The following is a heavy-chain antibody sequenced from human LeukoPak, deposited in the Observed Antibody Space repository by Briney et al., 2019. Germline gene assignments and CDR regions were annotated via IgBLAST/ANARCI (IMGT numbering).Heavy chain of an antibody. CDR2: INHSGST. Sequence: PSETLSLTCAVYGGSFSGYYWSWIRQPPGKGLEWIGEINHSGSTNYNPSLKSRVTISVDTSKNQFSLKLSSATAADTAVYYCARGDRNYDIHRYYYYGMDVWGQGTTVTVSS. J-gene: IGHJ6*02. CDR1: GGSFSGYY. CDR3: ARGDRNYDIHRYYYYGMDV. V-gene: IGHV4-34*01. D-gene: IGHD3-9*01.